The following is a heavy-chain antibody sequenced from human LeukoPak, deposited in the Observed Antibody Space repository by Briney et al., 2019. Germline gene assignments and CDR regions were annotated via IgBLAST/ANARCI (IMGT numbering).Heavy chain of an antibody. Sequence: GSSVKVSCKASGGTFSSFAINWVRQAPGQGLEWMGGIMSTFGITNYAQKLQGRVTITADESTSTAYMELSSLRSEDTAVYYCARELPIVGANTPPYYYYYMDVWGKGTTVTISS. CDR1: GGTFSSFA. D-gene: IGHD1-26*01. CDR2: IMSTFGIT. J-gene: IGHJ6*03. CDR3: ARELPIVGANTPPYYYYYMDV. V-gene: IGHV1-69*01.